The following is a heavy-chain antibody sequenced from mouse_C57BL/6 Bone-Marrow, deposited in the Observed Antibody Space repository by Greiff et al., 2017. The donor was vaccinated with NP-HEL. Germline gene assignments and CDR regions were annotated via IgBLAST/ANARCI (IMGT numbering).Heavy chain of an antibody. Sequence: QVQLQKSGSELRSPGSSVKLSCKDFDSEVFPIAYMSWVRQKPGHGFEWIGGILPSIGRTIYGEKFEDKATLDADTLSNTAYLELNSLTSEDSAIYYCAREGVYGHWYFDVWGTGTTVTVSS. CDR2: ILPSIGRT. V-gene: IGHV15-2*01. D-gene: IGHD1-1*02. J-gene: IGHJ1*03. CDR1: DSEVFPIAY. CDR3: AREGVYGHWYFDV.